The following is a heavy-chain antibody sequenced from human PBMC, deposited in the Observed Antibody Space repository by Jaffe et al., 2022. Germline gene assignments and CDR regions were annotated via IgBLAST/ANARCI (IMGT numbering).Heavy chain of an antibody. CDR2: ISSSSSTI. CDR1: GFTFSSYS. J-gene: IGHJ3*02. Sequence: EVQLVESGGGLVQPGGSLRLSCAASGFTFSSYSMNWVRQAPGKGLEWVSYISSSSSTIYYADSVKGRFTISRDNAKNSLYLQMNSLRAEDTAVYYCARDAGGFLEPVAFDIWGQGTMVTVSS. CDR3: ARDAGGFLEPVAFDI. D-gene: IGHD3-3*01. V-gene: IGHV3-48*01.